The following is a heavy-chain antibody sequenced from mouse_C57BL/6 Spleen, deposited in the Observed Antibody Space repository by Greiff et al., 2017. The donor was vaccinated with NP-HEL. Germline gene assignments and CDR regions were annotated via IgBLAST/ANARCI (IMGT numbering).Heavy chain of an antibody. V-gene: IGHV5-9*01. J-gene: IGHJ3*01. CDR3: ARHDHYGLFAY. CDR1: GFTFSSYT. Sequence: EVQVVESGGGLVKPGGSLKLSCAASGFTFSSYTMSWVRQTPEKRLEWVATISGGGGNTYYPDSVKGRFTISRDNAKNTLYLQMSSLRSEDTALYYCARHDHYGLFAYWGQGTLVTVSA. D-gene: IGHD1-1*02. CDR2: ISGGGGNT.